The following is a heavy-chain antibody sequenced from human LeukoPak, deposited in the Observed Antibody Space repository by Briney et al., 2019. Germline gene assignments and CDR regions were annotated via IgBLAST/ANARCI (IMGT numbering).Heavy chain of an antibody. D-gene: IGHD4-17*01. Sequence: SETLSLTCTVSGGSISSYYWSWIRQPPGKGLEGIGYIHYSGSTNYNPSLKSRVTISVDTSKNQFSLKLSSVTAADTAVYYCARGRGDFGDRFAYWGQGTLVTVSS. V-gene: IGHV4-59*01. CDR3: ARGRGDFGDRFAY. CDR1: GGSISSYY. J-gene: IGHJ4*02. CDR2: IHYSGST.